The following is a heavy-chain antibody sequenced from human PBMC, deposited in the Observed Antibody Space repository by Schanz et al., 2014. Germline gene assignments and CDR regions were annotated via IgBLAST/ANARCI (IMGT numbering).Heavy chain of an antibody. Sequence: EVQLVESGGGLVKPGGSLRLSCVASGFIFDNYAMNWVRRAPGKGLEWVASISSGSTFEYYADSVMGRFTISRDNAKNTLYLQMNTLRGEDTAVYYCAKDGVEAVATVWGQGILVTVSS. D-gene: IGHD5-12*01. CDR3: AKDGVEAVATV. J-gene: IGHJ4*02. CDR1: GFIFDNYA. CDR2: ISSGSTFE. V-gene: IGHV3-21*06.